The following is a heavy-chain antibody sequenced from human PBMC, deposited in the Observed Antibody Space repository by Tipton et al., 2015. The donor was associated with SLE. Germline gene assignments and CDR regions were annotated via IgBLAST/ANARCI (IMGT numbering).Heavy chain of an antibody. CDR1: GYTFNHHG. V-gene: IGHV1-18*01. D-gene: IGHD6-19*01. J-gene: IGHJ4*01. CDR2: ISAYNGDT. CDR3: ARDPSNTSGRYSYVDY. Sequence: GEVKNPGASVKVSCKASGYTFNHHGISWVRQAPGQGLEWMGWISAYNGDTQYAHKVQGRVTMTTDTSTSTAYMELRSLTSDDTAVYYCARDPSNTSGRYSYVDYWGQGTLVTVSS.